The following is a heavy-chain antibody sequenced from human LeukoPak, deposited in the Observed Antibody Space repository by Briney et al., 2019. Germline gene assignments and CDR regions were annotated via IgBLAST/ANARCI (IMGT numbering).Heavy chain of an antibody. V-gene: IGHV4-34*01. D-gene: IGHD6-19*01. Sequence: PETLSLTCAVYGGSFSGYYWSWIRQPPGKGLEWIGEINHSGSTNYNPSLKSRVTISVDTSKNQFSLKLSSVTAADTAVYYCARAYSSGWYVGVGDYWGQGTLVTVSS. CDR1: GGSFSGYY. J-gene: IGHJ4*02. CDR2: INHSGST. CDR3: ARAYSSGWYVGVGDY.